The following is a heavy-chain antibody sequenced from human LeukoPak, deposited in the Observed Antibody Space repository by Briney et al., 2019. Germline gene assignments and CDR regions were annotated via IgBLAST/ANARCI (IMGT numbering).Heavy chain of an antibody. D-gene: IGHD2-8*01. CDR1: GYTFTSYG. V-gene: IGHV1-18*01. CDR3: ARDCANGVCSEDV. J-gene: IGHJ6*04. CDR2: ISAYNGNT. Sequence: ASVTVSCKASGYTFTSYGIGWVRQAPGQGLEWMGWISAYNGNTNYAQKLQGRVTMTTDTSTSTAYMELRSLRSDDTAVYYCARDCANGVCSEDVWGKGTTVTVSS.